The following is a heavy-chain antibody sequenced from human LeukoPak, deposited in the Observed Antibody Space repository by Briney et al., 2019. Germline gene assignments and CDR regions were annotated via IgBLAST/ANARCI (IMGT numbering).Heavy chain of an antibody. J-gene: IGHJ4*02. CDR2: INHSGST. Sequence: SETLSLTCAVSGGSFSGYYWSWIRQPPGKGLERIGEINHSGSTNYNPSLKSRVTISVDTSKNQFSLKLSSVTAADTAVYYCARSTYYYGSGSYSFDYWGQGTLVTVSS. CDR3: ARSTYYYGSGSYSFDY. D-gene: IGHD3-10*01. V-gene: IGHV4-34*01. CDR1: GGSFSGYY.